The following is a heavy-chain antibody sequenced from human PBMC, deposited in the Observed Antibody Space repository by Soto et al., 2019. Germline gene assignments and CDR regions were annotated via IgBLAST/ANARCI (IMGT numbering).Heavy chain of an antibody. CDR1: GDSISRSYW. Sequence: QVQLQESGPGLVKPSGTLSLTCAVSGDSISRSYWWSWVRQFPGKGLEWIGEIYHSGSTIYNPSLQSRGTLSVDKSKNEFSLKMSSVTAADTAVYYCTSKFGQLLADAFDIWGQGTMVTVSS. V-gene: IGHV4-4*02. D-gene: IGHD3-10*01. J-gene: IGHJ3*02. CDR2: IYHSGST. CDR3: TSKFGQLLADAFDI.